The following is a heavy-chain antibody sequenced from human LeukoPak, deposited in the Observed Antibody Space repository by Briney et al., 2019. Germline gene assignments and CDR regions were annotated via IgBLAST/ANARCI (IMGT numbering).Heavy chain of an antibody. J-gene: IGHJ6*03. V-gene: IGHV3-15*01. CDR1: GFTFSNAW. CDR2: IKSKTDGGTT. CDR3: TTDYGSGSYGRYYYYYMDV. Sequence: PGGSLRLSCAASGFTFSNAWMSWVRQAPGKGLEWVGRIKSKTDGGTTDYAAPVKGRFTISRDDSENTLYLQMNSLKTEDTAVYYCTTDYGSGSYGRYYYYYMDVWGKGTTVTVSS. D-gene: IGHD3-10*01.